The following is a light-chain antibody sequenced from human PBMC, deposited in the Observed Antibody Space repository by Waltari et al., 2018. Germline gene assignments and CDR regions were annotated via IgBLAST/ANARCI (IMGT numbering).Light chain of an antibody. CDR1: QSISSW. CDR3: QQYSTYPYT. Sequence: DIQMTQSPSTLSASVGDRVTITCRASQSISSWLAWYQQKPGKAPKLLIYKASSLESGGPSRFSGSGSGTEFTLTISSLQPDDFATYYCQQYSTYPYTFGQGTKLEIK. V-gene: IGKV1-5*03. J-gene: IGKJ2*01. CDR2: KAS.